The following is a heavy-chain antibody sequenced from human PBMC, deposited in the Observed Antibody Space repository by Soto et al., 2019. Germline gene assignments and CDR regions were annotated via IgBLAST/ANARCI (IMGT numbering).Heavy chain of an antibody. V-gene: IGHV3-9*01. D-gene: IGHD6-6*01. CDR1: GFTFEDYD. J-gene: IGHJ4*02. CDR3: VKGTFSSSKVIFDS. CDR2: ITSNSGAV. Sequence: EVQLVESGGGLAQPGRSLRLSCVASGFTFEDYDMHWVRQVPGKGLEWVSSITSNSGAVKFADSVKGRFSLSRDNARNSMYLDMKSLRSEDTAFYFCVKGTFSSSKVIFDSWGQGTLVIVSS.